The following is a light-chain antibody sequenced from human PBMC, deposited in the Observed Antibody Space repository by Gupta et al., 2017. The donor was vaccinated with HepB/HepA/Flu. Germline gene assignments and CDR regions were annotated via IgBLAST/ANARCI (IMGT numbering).Light chain of an antibody. CDR1: SGSIASNY. J-gene: IGLJ2*01. Sequence: NFMLTQPHSVSESPGKTVTISCTGSSGSIASNYVQWYQQRPGSAPTTVIYEDNQRPSGVPDRFSGSIDSSSNSASLTISGLKTEDEADYYCQSYDSSTLGVVFGGGNKLTVL. CDR3: QSYDSSTLGVV. V-gene: IGLV6-57*02. CDR2: EDN.